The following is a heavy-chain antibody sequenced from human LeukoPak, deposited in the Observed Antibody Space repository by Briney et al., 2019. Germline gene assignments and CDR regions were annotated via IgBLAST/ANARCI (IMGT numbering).Heavy chain of an antibody. CDR3: ARDRSGLYNWFDP. CDR1: GGSFSGYY. V-gene: IGHV4-34*01. J-gene: IGHJ5*02. Sequence: SETLSLTCAVYGGSFSGYYWSWIRQPPGKGLEWIGEINHSGSTNYNPSLKSRVTISVDTSKNQFSLKLSSVTAADTAVYYCARDRSGLYNWFDPWGQGTLVTVSS. CDR2: INHSGST. D-gene: IGHD2-15*01.